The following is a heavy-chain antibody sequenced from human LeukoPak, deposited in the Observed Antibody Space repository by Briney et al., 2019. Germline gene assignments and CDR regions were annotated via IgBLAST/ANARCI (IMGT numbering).Heavy chain of an antibody. CDR1: GYTFTGYY. CDR2: INPNSGGT. Sequence: RASVKVSCKASGYTFTGYYVHWVRQAPGQGLEWMGWINPNSGGTNYAQKFQGRVTMTRDTSISTAYMELSRLRSDDTAVYYCARIVEHPTRHFDYWGQGTLVTVSS. J-gene: IGHJ4*02. V-gene: IGHV1-2*02. CDR3: ARIVEHPTRHFDY. D-gene: IGHD5-24*01.